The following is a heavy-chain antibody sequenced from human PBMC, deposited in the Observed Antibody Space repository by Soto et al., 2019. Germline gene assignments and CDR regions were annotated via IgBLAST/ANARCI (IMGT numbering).Heavy chain of an antibody. D-gene: IGHD7-27*01. V-gene: IGHV3-23*01. CDR2: ISGSGGST. Sequence: GGSLRLSCAASGFTFSSYAMSWVRQAPGKGLEWVSAISGSGGSTYYADSVKGRFTITRDNSKNTLYLQRNSLRAEDTGVYYCAKDLRLGIIRWFAAWGQGTLVTVSS. CDR1: GFTFSSYA. CDR3: AKDLRLGIIRWFAA. J-gene: IGHJ5*02.